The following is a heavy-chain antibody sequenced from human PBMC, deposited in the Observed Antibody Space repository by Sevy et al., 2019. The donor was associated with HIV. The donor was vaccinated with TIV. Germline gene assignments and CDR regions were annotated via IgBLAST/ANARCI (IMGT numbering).Heavy chain of an antibody. CDR3: AKDMHGDYYCYGMDI. CDR2: ISWDGGST. J-gene: IGHJ6*02. D-gene: IGHD4-17*01. CDR1: GFTFDDYA. V-gene: IGHV3-43D*03. Sequence: GGSLRLSCAASGFTFDDYAMHWVRQAPGKGLEWVSLISWDGGSTYYADSVKGRFTISRDNSKNSLYLQMNSLRAEDTGLYYCAKDMHGDYYCYGMDIWGQGTTVTVSS.